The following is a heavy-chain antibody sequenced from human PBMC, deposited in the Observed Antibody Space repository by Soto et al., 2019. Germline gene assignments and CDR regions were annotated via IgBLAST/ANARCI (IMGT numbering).Heavy chain of an antibody. CDR3: ARDGDYYDSSGYYYYYGMDV. D-gene: IGHD3-22*01. CDR1: GGSISSGGYY. J-gene: IGHJ6*02. V-gene: IGHV4-31*03. Sequence: SETLSLTCSVSGGSISSGGYYWSWIRQHPGKGLEWIGYIYYSGSTYYNPSLKSRVTISVDTSKNQFSLKLSSVTAADTAVYYCARDGDYYDSSGYYYYYGMDVWGQGTTVTVSS. CDR2: IYYSGST.